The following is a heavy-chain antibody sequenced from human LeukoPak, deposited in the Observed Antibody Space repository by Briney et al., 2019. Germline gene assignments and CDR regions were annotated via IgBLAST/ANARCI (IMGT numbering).Heavy chain of an antibody. CDR1: GGSISSSSYY. Sequence: SETLSLTCTVSGGSISSSSYYWGWIRQPPGKGLEWIGSIYYSGSTYYNPSLKSRVTISVDTSKNQFSLKLSSVTAADTAVYYCARRTKLGYCSSTSCPYAFDIWGQGTRVTVSS. J-gene: IGHJ3*02. CDR3: ARRTKLGYCSSTSCPYAFDI. D-gene: IGHD2-2*01. V-gene: IGHV4-39*01. CDR2: IYYSGST.